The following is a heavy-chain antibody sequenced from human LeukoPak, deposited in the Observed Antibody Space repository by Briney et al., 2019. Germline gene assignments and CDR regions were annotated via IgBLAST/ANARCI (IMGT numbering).Heavy chain of an antibody. D-gene: IGHD4-23*01. J-gene: IGHJ4*02. CDR1: GGSISGVY. CDR2: IFYSGTT. Sequence: PSETLSLTCTVSGGSISGVYWNWIRRPPGKGLEWIGYIFYSGTTNYNPSLKSRVTISVDTPKNQFSLKLSSVTAADTAVYYCARGGTVVNGFDYWGLGTLVTVSS. V-gene: IGHV4-59*01. CDR3: ARGGTVVNGFDY.